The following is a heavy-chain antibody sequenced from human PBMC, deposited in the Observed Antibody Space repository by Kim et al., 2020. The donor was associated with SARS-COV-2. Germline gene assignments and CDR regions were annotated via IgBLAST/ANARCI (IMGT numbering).Heavy chain of an antibody. CDR3: ATYRISLVRDYGLDV. J-gene: IGHJ6*02. V-gene: IGHV1-24*01. CDR2: FDPADGET. D-gene: IGHD3-10*01. Sequence: ASVKVSYKVSGYTLTELSMHWVRQAPGKGLEWMGGFDPADGETIYAQKFQGRLTMTEDTSTDTAYMELSSLRSEDTAVYYCATYRISLVRDYGLDVWGQGTTVTVSS. CDR1: GYTLTELS.